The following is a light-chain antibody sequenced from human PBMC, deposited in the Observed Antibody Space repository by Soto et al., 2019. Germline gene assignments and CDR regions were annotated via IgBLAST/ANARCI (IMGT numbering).Light chain of an antibody. CDR3: QHYNNWPPST. J-gene: IGKJ1*01. V-gene: IGKV3-15*01. Sequence: EIVLTQSPATLSVSPGDGATLSCRASESISTNLAWYQQKPGQAPSLLIYGASTRATGIPARFSGSGSGTEFSLTISSLQSEDFAFYYCQHYNNWPPSTFGQGTKVEFK. CDR1: ESISTN. CDR2: GAS.